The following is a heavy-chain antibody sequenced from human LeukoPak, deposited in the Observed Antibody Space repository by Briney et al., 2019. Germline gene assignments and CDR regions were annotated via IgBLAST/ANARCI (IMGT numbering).Heavy chain of an antibody. CDR2: ISWNSGSI. D-gene: IGHD6-13*01. J-gene: IGHJ4*02. CDR1: GFNFDDNA. Sequence: QPGRSLRLSCAASGFNFDDNAMHWVRQAPGKGLEWVSGISWNSGSIDYAGSVKGRFTISRDNAKNSLYLQMNSLRAEDTALYYCAKDIGYSSSWYYFDYWGQGTLVTVSS. V-gene: IGHV3-9*01. CDR3: AKDIGYSSSWYYFDY.